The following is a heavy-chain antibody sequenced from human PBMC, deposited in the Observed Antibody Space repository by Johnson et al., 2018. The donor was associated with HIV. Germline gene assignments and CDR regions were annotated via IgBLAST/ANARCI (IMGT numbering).Heavy chain of an antibody. CDR1: GFTFSSYA. D-gene: IGHD4-11*01. CDR3: ARIDYSNYEEACDI. J-gene: IGHJ3*02. Sequence: QVQLVESGGGVVQPGRSLRLSCAASGFTFSSYAMHWVRQAPGKGLEWVAVISYDGSNKYYADSVKGRFTISRDNSKNTLYLQMNSLRAEDTAVYYCARIDYSNYEEACDIWGQGTMVTVSS. V-gene: IGHV3-30*04. CDR2: ISYDGSNK.